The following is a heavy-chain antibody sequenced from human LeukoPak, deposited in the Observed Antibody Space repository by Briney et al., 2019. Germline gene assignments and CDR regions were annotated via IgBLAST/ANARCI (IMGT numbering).Heavy chain of an antibody. CDR1: GFTFTSSA. V-gene: IGHV1-58*02. D-gene: IGHD2-2*01. CDR3: AAVGYCSSTSCPDAFDI. J-gene: IGHJ3*02. Sequence: ASVKVSCKASGFTFTSSAMQWVRQARGQRLEWIGWIFVGSGNTNYAQKFQERVTITRDMSTSTAYMEVSSLRSEDTAVYYCAAVGYCSSTSCPDAFDIWGQGTMVTVSS. CDR2: IFVGSGNT.